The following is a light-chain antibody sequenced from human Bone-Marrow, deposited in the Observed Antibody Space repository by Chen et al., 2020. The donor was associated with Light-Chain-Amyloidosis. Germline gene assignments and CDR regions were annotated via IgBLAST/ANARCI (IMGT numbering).Light chain of an antibody. V-gene: IGLV2-14*01. CDR2: EVT. CDR3: SSYTITNTLV. CDR1: SSDVGGDNH. Sequence: QSALTQPPSVSGSPVQSLTIPSSGTSSDVGGDNHVSWYQQHPDKAPKLMMYEVTNRPSWVPDRFSGSKSDNTASLTISGLQTEDEADYFCSSYTITNTLVFGSGTRVTVL. J-gene: IGLJ1*01.